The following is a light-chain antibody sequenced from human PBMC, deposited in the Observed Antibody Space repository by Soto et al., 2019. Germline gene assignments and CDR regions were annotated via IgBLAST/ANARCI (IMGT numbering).Light chain of an antibody. CDR2: GNN. V-gene: IGLV1-40*01. Sequence: QPVLTQPPSVSGAPGQRVTISCTGGSSNIGAGYDVHWYQQLPGTAPKLLIYGNNNRPSGVPDRFSVSKSGTSASLAITGLQTEDEAEYYCQSYDTSLRGSEVFGRGTKVTVL. J-gene: IGLJ2*01. CDR1: SSNIGAGYD. CDR3: QSYDTSLRGSEV.